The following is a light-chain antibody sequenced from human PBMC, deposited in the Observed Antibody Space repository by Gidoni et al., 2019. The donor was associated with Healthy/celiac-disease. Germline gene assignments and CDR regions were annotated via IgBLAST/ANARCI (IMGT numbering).Light chain of an antibody. Sequence: DIQMTQSPSSLSASVGDRVTITCQASQDISNYLNWYQQKPGKAPKLLLYDASNLETGVPSRFSGRGAGTDFTFTISSLQPEDIATYYCQQYDNLPLTVGGGTKVEIK. CDR2: DAS. CDR1: QDISNY. CDR3: QQYDNLPLT. J-gene: IGKJ4*01. V-gene: IGKV1-33*01.